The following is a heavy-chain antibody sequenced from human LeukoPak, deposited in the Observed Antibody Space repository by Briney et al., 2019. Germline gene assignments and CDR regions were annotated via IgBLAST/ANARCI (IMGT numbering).Heavy chain of an antibody. CDR2: IYYSGST. J-gene: IGHJ4*02. D-gene: IGHD2-2*01. CDR3: AREKGYCSSTSCFRGRNGFDY. V-gene: IGHV4-39*02. Sequence: SETLSLTCTVSGGSISSSSYYWGWIRQPPGKGLEWIGSIYYSGSTYYNPSLKSRVTISVDTSKNQFSLKLSSVTAADTAVYYCAREKGYCSSTSCFRGRNGFDYWGQGTLVTVSS. CDR1: GGSISSSSYY.